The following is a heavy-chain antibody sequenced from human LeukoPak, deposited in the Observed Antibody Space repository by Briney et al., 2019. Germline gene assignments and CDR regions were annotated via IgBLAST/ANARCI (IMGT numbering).Heavy chain of an antibody. D-gene: IGHD1-26*01. J-gene: IGHJ5*02. CDR2: IYHEGST. Sequence: SETLSLTCAVSGGSISSNNGWVRVRQSPEKGLEWIGEIYHEGSTNSNPSLKSRVTISMDKSKNQLSLKLNFVTAADTAVYYCARVRYRENTYVGGFDPWGQGTLVTVSS. CDR3: ARVRYRENTYVGGFDP. V-gene: IGHV4-4*02. CDR1: GGSISSNNG.